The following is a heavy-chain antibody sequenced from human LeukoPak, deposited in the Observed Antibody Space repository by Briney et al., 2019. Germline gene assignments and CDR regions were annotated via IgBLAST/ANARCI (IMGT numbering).Heavy chain of an antibody. V-gene: IGHV1-8*03. CDR3: ARRGELLDYYFDY. D-gene: IGHD1-26*01. J-gene: IGHJ4*02. CDR2: ANPNSGNT. CDR1: GYTFTSYD. Sequence: ASVKVSCKASGYTFTSYDINWVRQATGQVLEWMGWANPNSGNTGYAQKFQGRVTITRNTSISTAYMELSSLRSEDTAVYYCARRGELLDYYFDYWGQGTLVTVSS.